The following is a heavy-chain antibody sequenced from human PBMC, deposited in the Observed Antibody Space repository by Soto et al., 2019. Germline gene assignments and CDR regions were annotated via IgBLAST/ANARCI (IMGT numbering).Heavy chain of an antibody. CDR3: AIPSVDY. Sequence: QVQLVESGGGVVQPGRSLRLSCAASGFTFSSYGMHWVRQPPGKGLEWVAFISDDGGNKYYADSIKGRFTISRDNSKNTMCLQMISLRAEDKAVYYCAIPSVDYWGQGTLVTVSS. J-gene: IGHJ4*02. CDR2: ISDDGGNK. CDR1: GFTFSSYG. V-gene: IGHV3-30*03.